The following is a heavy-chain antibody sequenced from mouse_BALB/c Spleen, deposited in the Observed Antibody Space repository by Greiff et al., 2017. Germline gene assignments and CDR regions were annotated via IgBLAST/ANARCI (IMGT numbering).Heavy chain of an antibody. V-gene: IGHV1-18*01. CDR3: ARGRAIYYDYGDAMDY. Sequence: VQLKESGPELVKPGASVKIPCKASGYTFTDYNMDWVKQSHGKSLEWIGDINPNNGGTIYNQKFKGKATLTVDKSSSTAYMELRSLTSEDTAVYYCARGRAIYYDYGDAMDYWGQGTSVTVSS. J-gene: IGHJ4*01. CDR1: GYTFTDYN. D-gene: IGHD2-4*01. CDR2: INPNNGGT.